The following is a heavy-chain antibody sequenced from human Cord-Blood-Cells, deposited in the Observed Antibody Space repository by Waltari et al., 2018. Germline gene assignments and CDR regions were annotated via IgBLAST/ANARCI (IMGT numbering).Heavy chain of an antibody. Sequence: EGQLVVAGLGSVQLGGDLSLSGAASGLPFSSVALGCVRQAPGKGLEWGANIKQDGSEKYYVDSVKGRFTISRDNAKNSLYLQMNSLRAEDTAVYYCARGIRYFDAFDIWGQGTMVTVSS. CDR3: ARGIRYFDAFDI. J-gene: IGHJ3*02. D-gene: IGHD3-9*01. V-gene: IGHV3-7*04. CDR1: GLPFSSVA. CDR2: IKQDGSEK.